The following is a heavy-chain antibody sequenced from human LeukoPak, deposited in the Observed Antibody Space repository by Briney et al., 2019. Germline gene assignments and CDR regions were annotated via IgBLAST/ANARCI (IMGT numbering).Heavy chain of an antibody. CDR2: IYYSGST. Sequence: PSETLSLTCTVSGGSISSYYWSWIRQPPGKGLEWIGYIYYSGSTNYNPSLKSRVTISVDTSKNQFSLKLSSVTAADTAVYYCARLGIAAAGYAFDIWGQGTMVTVSS. V-gene: IGHV4-59*08. CDR3: ARLGIAAAGYAFDI. J-gene: IGHJ3*02. D-gene: IGHD6-13*01. CDR1: GGSISSYY.